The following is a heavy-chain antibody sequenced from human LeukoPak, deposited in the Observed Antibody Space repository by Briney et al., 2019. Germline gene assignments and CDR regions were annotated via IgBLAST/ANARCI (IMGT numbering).Heavy chain of an antibody. CDR2: INSDGSST. J-gene: IGHJ4*02. CDR3: ARGAARLGSDY. CDR1: GFTFSSNW. D-gene: IGHD6-6*01. V-gene: IGHV3-74*01. Sequence: GGSLRLSCAASGFTFSSNWMHWVRQAPGKGLAWVSRINSDGSSTIYADSVKGRFTISRDNAKNTLYLQMNSLRAEDTAVYYCARGAARLGSDYWGQGTLVTVSS.